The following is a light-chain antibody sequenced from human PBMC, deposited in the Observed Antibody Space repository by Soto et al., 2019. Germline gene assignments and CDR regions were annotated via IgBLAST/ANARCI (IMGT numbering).Light chain of an antibody. CDR2: DAS. CDR1: QSVGSTY. V-gene: IGKV3D-20*01. CDR3: QQYASSPWT. Sequence: EIVLTQSPATLSLSPGERATLSCGASQSVGSTYLAWYQQKPGLAPRLLIYDASNRATGIPDRFSGSGSGTGFTLTISRLEPEDCAVYYCQQYASSPWTFGQGTKVEIK. J-gene: IGKJ1*01.